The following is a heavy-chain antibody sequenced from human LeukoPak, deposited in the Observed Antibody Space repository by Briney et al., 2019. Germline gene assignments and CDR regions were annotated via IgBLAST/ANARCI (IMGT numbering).Heavy chain of an antibody. D-gene: IGHD6-6*01. J-gene: IGHJ6*03. CDR1: GGSISSYY. CDR2: IYYSGST. V-gene: IGHV4-59*01. CDR3: ARDIGSRRIAAASYYYYMDD. Sequence: SETLSLTCTVSGGSISSYYWSWIRQPPGKGLERIGYIYYSGSTNYHPSLKSRVTISVDTSKNQFSLKLSSVTAADTAVYYCARDIGSRRIAAASYYYYMDDWGKGTTVTVSS.